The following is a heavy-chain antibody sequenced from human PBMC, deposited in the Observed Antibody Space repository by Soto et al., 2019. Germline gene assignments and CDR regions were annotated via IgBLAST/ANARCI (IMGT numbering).Heavy chain of an antibody. CDR1: SGSISSSGYY. J-gene: IGHJ5*02. D-gene: IGHD6-13*01. CDR2: IYYSGST. CDR3: ARHPGPVIGAAGCWFDP. Sequence: SETLSLTCTASSGSISSSGYYWGWIRQPPGQGLEWIGSIYYSGSTYYNPSLRSRVSISVDTSRSQFSLKLSSVTVADTAVYYCARHPGPVIGAAGCWFDPWGQGTLVTXSS. V-gene: IGHV4-39*01.